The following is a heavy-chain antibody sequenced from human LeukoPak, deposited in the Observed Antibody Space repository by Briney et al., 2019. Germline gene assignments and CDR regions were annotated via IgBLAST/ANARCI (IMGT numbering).Heavy chain of an antibody. CDR1: GYSISSGYY. CDR2: IYHSGNT. Sequence: SETLSLTCTVSGYSISSGYYWGWIRQPPGKGLEWIGSIYHSGNTYYNPSLKSRVTISVDTSKNQFSLKLTSVTAADTAVYYCARDGTVTSNFDYWGQGTLVPVSS. D-gene: IGHD4-17*01. V-gene: IGHV4-38-2*02. J-gene: IGHJ4*02. CDR3: ARDGTVTSNFDY.